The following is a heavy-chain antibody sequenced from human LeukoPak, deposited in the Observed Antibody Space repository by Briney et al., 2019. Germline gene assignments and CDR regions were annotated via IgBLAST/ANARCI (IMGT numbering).Heavy chain of an antibody. V-gene: IGHV1-69*04. CDR2: IIPILGIA. J-gene: IGHJ4*02. D-gene: IGHD5-24*01. CDR1: GGTFSSYA. CDR3: ARNSRDGYTTL. Sequence: ASVKVSCKASGGTFSSYAISWVRQAPGQGLEWMGRIIPILGIANYAQKFQGRVTITADKSTSTAYMELSSLRSEDTAVYYCARNSRDGYTTLWGQGTLVTVSS.